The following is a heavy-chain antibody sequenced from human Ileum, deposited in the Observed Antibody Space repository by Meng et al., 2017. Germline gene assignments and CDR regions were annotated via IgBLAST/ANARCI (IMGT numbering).Heavy chain of an antibody. Sequence: QVQLVQSVSELNEPGASVNVSCKASGYTFKNYAVTWVRQAPGQGLEWMGWIHTDTGNPTYDQGFTGRFVFSLDTSVNTAYLQISGLKAEDIAVYYCARPGGYCSDLDCYPAEWGQGTLVTVSS. CDR2: IHTDTGNP. D-gene: IGHD2-15*01. CDR3: ARPGGYCSDLDCYPAE. J-gene: IGHJ4*02. CDR1: GYTFKNYA. V-gene: IGHV7-4-1*02.